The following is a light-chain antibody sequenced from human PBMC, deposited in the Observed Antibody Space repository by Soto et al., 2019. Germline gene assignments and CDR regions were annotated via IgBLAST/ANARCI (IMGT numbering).Light chain of an antibody. CDR1: HSINSKS. CDR2: NTP. CDR3: QHYGGSFI. Sequence: EIVLTQSPGTLSLSAGEGATVFCRVSHSINSKSLVGYQRKFGQAPRLLIYNTPSRATGITDRFSGSGSGTDFTLSISRLEPEDFDVYYCQHYGGSFIFGPGTKVDIK. J-gene: IGKJ3*01. V-gene: IGKV3-20*01.